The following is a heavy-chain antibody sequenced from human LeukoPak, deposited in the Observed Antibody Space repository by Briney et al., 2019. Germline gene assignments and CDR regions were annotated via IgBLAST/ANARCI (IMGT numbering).Heavy chain of an antibody. J-gene: IGHJ4*02. D-gene: IGHD6-13*01. V-gene: IGHV4-39*01. CDR2: IYYSGRT. Sequence: SETLSLTCSVSGASISSSSYYWGWIRQPPGKGLEWIGSIYYSGRTYYKPSLKSRATIPVDTSKNQFSLKQRSVTAADTAVYYCASIADRSTNFDYWGQGTLVTVSS. CDR1: GASISSSSYY. CDR3: ASIADRSTNFDY.